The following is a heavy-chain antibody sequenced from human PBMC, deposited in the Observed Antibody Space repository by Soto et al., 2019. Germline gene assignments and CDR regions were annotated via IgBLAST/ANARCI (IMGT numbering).Heavy chain of an antibody. J-gene: IGHJ4*02. D-gene: IGHD3-22*01. Sequence: EVQLVESGGGLVQPGSSLRLSCAASGFTFSASAIHWVRQASGKGLEWVGRVRTKNNNYATTYAASVTGRFTISRDDSRNTAFLQMSSLKTEDTAIYYCTSYDISGYFYLNYWGQGTLVTVSS. CDR3: TSYDISGYFYLNY. V-gene: IGHV3-73*02. CDR2: VRTKNNNYAT. CDR1: GFTFSASA.